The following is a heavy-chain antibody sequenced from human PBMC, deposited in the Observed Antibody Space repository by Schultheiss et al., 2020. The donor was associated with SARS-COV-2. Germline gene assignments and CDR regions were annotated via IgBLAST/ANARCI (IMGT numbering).Heavy chain of an antibody. CDR3: ARVPGEEWFGELLGHYYYYGMDV. V-gene: IGHV3-21*01. J-gene: IGHJ6*02. D-gene: IGHD3-10*01. CDR1: GFTFSSYA. CDR2: ISSSSSYI. Sequence: GESLKISCAASGFTFSSYAMSWVRQAPGKGLEWVSSISSSSSYIYYADSVKGRFTISRDNAKNSLYLQMNSLRAEDTAVYYCARVPGEEWFGELLGHYYYYGMDVWGQGTTVTVAS.